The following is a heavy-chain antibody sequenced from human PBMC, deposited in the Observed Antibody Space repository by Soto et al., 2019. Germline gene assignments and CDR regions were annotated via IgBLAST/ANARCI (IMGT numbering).Heavy chain of an antibody. V-gene: IGHV3-23*01. CDR3: AKDPSTGATPCFFDY. J-gene: IGHJ4*02. CDR2: ISGSGGST. CDR1: GFTVSSSYA. D-gene: IGHD1-26*01. Sequence: GGSLRLSCAASGFTVSSSYAMSWVRQAPGKGLEWVSAISGSGGSTYYADSVKGRFTISRDNSKNTLYLQMNSLRAEDTAVYYCAKDPSTGATPCFFDYWGQGTLVTVSS.